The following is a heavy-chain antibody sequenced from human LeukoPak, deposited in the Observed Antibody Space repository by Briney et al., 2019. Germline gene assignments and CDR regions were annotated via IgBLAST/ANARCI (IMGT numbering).Heavy chain of an antibody. J-gene: IGHJ5*02. V-gene: IGHV4-30-4*08. CDR1: GGSISSGDYY. Sequence: SETLSLTCTVSGGSISSGDYYWSWIRQPPGKGLEWIGYIYYSGSTYYNPSLKSRVTISVDTSKNQFSLKLSSVTAADTAVYYCASRLGYCSGGSCYLGGWFDPWGQGTLVTVSS. D-gene: IGHD2-15*01. CDR3: ASRLGYCSGGSCYLGGWFDP. CDR2: IYYSGST.